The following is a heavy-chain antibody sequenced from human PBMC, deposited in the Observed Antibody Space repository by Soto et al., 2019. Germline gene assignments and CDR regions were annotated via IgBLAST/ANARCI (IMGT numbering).Heavy chain of an antibody. CDR2: IWFDGSLR. CDR3: ARDVPDYWGSRGLDYLFEY. V-gene: IGHV3-33*01. CDR1: GFRFSTYG. J-gene: IGHJ4*02. D-gene: IGHD3-16*01. Sequence: QVQLVESGGGVVQPGESLRLSCAASGFRFSTYGMHWVRQAPGKGLEWVAAIWFDGSLRYHGDSVKGRFTISRDNSKNTLYLQMNSLRAEDTAMYYCARDVPDYWGSRGLDYLFEYWGQGTQVTVSS.